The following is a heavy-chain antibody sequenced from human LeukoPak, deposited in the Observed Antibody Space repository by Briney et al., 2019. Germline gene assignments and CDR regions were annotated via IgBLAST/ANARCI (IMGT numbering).Heavy chain of an antibody. CDR3: ARRGVVAATAGDFDY. CDR1: EFSVGSNY. V-gene: IGHV4-34*01. J-gene: IGHJ4*02. CDR2: INHSGST. Sequence: KPGGSLRLSCAASEFSVGSNYMTWVRQAPGKGLEWIGEINHSGSTNYNPSLKSRVTISVDTSKNQFSLKLSSVTAADTAVYYCARRGVVAATAGDFDYWGQGTLVTVSS. D-gene: IGHD2-15*01.